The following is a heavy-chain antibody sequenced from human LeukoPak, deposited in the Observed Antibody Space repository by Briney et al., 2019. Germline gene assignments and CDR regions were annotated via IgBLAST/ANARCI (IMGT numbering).Heavy chain of an antibody. D-gene: IGHD2-21*01. Sequence: GGSLRLSCAASGFTFSNAWMSWVRQAPGKGLDWVSHISISGNTIHYVESVKGRFTISRDNVKNLLYLQMNSLRVDDTAVYYCARVPPHSGHMDVWGNGTTVTVSS. CDR2: ISISGNTI. V-gene: IGHV3-11*01. CDR3: ARVPPHSGHMDV. CDR1: GFTFSNAW. J-gene: IGHJ6*03.